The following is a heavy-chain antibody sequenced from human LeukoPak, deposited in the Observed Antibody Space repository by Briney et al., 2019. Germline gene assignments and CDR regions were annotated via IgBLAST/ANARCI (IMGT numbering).Heavy chain of an antibody. Sequence: GASVKVSCKASGGTFSSYAISWVRQAPGQGLEWMGGIIPIFGTANYAQKFQGRVTITADESTSTAYMELSSLRSEDTAVYYCARVYGSGSGPRQLAHWGQGTLVTVSS. V-gene: IGHV1-69*13. CDR3: ARVYGSGSGPRQLAH. D-gene: IGHD3-10*01. CDR1: GGTFSSYA. J-gene: IGHJ4*02. CDR2: IIPIFGTA.